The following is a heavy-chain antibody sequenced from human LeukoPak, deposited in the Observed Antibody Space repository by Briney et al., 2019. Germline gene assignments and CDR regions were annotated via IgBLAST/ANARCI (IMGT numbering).Heavy chain of an antibody. D-gene: IGHD3-9*01. CDR3: AKVRSDYYAILTGNYNPLLDY. CDR1: GFTFSSNA. Sequence: PGGSLRLSCAASGFTFSSNAMSWVRQAPGKGLEWVSAIRGSGGGTYYADSVKGRSTISRDNSKNTLYLQMNSLRAEDTAVYYCAKVRSDYYAILTGNYNPLLDYWGQGTLVTVSS. CDR2: IRGSGGGT. J-gene: IGHJ4*02. V-gene: IGHV3-23*01.